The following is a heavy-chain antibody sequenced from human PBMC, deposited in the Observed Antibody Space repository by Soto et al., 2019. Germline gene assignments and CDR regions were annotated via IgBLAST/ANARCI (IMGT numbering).Heavy chain of an antibody. J-gene: IGHJ4*02. CDR1: GFTFITYN. CDR2: ISHDGNKN. V-gene: IGHV3-30*04. Sequence: QVQLMESGGGVVQPGKSLRLSCAASGFTFITYNMHWVRQAPGKGLEWVAVISHDGNKNSYADSVKGRFTITRDNSKNTLYLEMNSLRTEDTAVYYCAREDCSSGSCYSVLDSWGQGTLVTVSS. D-gene: IGHD2-15*01. CDR3: AREDCSSGSCYSVLDS.